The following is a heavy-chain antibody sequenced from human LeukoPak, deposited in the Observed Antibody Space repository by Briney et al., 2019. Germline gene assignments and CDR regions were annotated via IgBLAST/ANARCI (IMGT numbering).Heavy chain of an antibody. CDR1: GFTFSSYG. Sequence: PGGSLRLSCAASGFTFSSYGMHWVRQAPGKGLEWVAVISYDGSNKYYADSVKGRFTISRDNSKNTLYLQMNSLRAEDTAVYYCARDPRYGDSRPWGQGTLVTVSS. V-gene: IGHV3-30*03. CDR2: ISYDGSNK. J-gene: IGHJ5*02. D-gene: IGHD4-17*01. CDR3: ARDPRYGDSRP.